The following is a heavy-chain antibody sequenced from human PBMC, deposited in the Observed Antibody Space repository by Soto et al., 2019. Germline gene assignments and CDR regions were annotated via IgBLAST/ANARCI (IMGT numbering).Heavy chain of an antibody. D-gene: IGHD6-25*01. Sequence: PSETLSLTCTVSGGSISTYDWSWIRQPPGKGLEWIGYIYYDGSTSYNPSLRSRVTISVDTSKNQFSLILSSVTSADTAVYYCARDQLSSGLYVWFDPWGQGTLLTVSS. CDR3: ARDQLSSGLYVWFDP. V-gene: IGHV4-59*01. J-gene: IGHJ5*02. CDR1: GGSISTYD. CDR2: IYYDGST.